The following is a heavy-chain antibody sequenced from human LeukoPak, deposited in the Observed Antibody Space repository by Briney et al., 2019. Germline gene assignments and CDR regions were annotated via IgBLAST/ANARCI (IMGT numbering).Heavy chain of an antibody. D-gene: IGHD6-13*01. V-gene: IGHV4-4*07. CDR2: IYTSGSI. J-gene: IGHJ6*03. CDR1: GGSIRSYY. CDR3: ARTTEAHSWQTRYYSYYMDV. Sequence: PSETLSLTCTVSGGSIRSYYWSWIRQPAGKGLEWIGRIYTSGSIDYNPSLKSRVSFSVDTSKNQFSLKLSSVTAADTAVYYCARTTEAHSWQTRYYSYYMDVWGKGTTVTVSS.